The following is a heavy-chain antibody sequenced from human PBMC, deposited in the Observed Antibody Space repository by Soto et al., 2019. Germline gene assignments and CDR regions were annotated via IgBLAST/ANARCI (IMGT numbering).Heavy chain of an antibody. CDR1: GATFRSYA. D-gene: IGHD4-17*01. V-gene: IGHV1-69*01. Sequence: VQLVQSGAEVKKPGSSVKVSCRASGATFRSYAFTWVRQAPGQGLEWMGGISPIFGSTIYARQFQGRVTITADGSASTAYMELNSLSSEDTAVYYCAGDYGVYDWYGMDVWGQGTTVTVSS. J-gene: IGHJ6*02. CDR3: AGDYGVYDWYGMDV. CDR2: ISPIFGST.